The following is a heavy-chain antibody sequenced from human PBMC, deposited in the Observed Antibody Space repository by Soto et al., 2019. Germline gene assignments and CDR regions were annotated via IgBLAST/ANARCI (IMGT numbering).Heavy chain of an antibody. V-gene: IGHV1-69*01. CDR3: EKGTFEALENYYFYYGMDV. CDR1: GGTFSSYA. CDR2: IIPIFGTA. J-gene: IGHJ6*02. D-gene: IGHD3-10*01. Sequence: QVQLVQSGAEVKKPGSSVKVSCKASGGTFSSYAISWVRQAPGQGLEWMGGIIPIFGTANYAQKFQGRVTITADESTSTAYMELSSLRSDDTAVYYCEKGTFEALENYYFYYGMDVWGQGTTVTVSS.